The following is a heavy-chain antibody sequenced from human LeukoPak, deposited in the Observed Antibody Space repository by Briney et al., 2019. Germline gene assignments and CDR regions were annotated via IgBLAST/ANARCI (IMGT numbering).Heavy chain of an antibody. J-gene: IGHJ1*01. Sequence: GGSLRLSCAASGFTFDDYAMHWVRQAPGKGLEWVSGISWNSGSIGYADSVKGRFTISRDNAKNSLYLQMNSLRAEDTALYYCAKFIAAAGTGYFQHWGQGTLVTVSS. CDR2: ISWNSGSI. CDR1: GFTFDDYA. D-gene: IGHD6-13*01. V-gene: IGHV3-9*01. CDR3: AKFIAAAGTGYFQH.